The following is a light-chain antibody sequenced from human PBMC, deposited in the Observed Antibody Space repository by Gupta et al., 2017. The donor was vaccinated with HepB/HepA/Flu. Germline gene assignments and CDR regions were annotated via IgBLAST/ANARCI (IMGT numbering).Light chain of an antibody. J-gene: IGKJ1*01. CDR1: QSLLHSNGYNY. CDR3: KQKLQTPWT. CDR2: LGS. Sequence: DIVMTQSPLSLPVTPGEPASISCRSSQSLLHSNGYNYLDWYLQKPGQSPQLLIYLGSNRASGVPDRFSGSGSGTDFTLKISRGEAEDVGVYYCKQKLQTPWTFGQGTKVEIK. V-gene: IGKV2-28*01.